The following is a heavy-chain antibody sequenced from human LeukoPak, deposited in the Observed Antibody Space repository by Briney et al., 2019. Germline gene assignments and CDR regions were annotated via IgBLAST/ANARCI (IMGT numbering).Heavy chain of an antibody. CDR1: GFTFSTYS. CDR3: ARGIRRSSTFDF. J-gene: IGHJ4*02. V-gene: IGHV3-48*04. Sequence: GGSLRLSCAASGFTFSTYSMGWVRLAPGKGLECVAYISSGSDSIDYVDSVKGRFTISRDDAKTSLFLQMNSLRAEDTAVYYCARGIRRSSTFDFWGRGTLVTVST. D-gene: IGHD6-6*01. CDR2: ISSGSDSI.